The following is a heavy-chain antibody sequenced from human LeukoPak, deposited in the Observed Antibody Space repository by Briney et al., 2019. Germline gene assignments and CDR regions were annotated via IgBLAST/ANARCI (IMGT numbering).Heavy chain of an antibody. CDR1: GFTFSSYG. D-gene: IGHD3-22*01. Sequence: GGSLRLSCAASGFTFSSYGMHWVRQAPGKGLEWVAVIWYDGSNKYYADSVKGRFTISRDNSKNTLFLQMNNLRAEDTAVYYCARDEEGSGYALDYWGQGALVTVSS. CDR3: ARDEEGSGYALDY. J-gene: IGHJ4*02. V-gene: IGHV3-33*01. CDR2: IWYDGSNK.